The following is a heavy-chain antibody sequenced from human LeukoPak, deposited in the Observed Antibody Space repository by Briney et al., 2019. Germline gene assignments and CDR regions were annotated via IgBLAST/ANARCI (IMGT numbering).Heavy chain of an antibody. Sequence: SGTLSLTCAVYGGSFSGYYWSWIRQPPGKGLEWIGEINHSGSTNYNPSLKSRVTISVDTSKNQFSLKLSSVTAADTAVYYCARRSKSYDYVWGSYRYYLDYWGQGTLVTVSS. CDR3: ARRSKSYDYVWGSYRYYLDY. CDR2: INHSGST. J-gene: IGHJ4*02. CDR1: GGSFSGYY. D-gene: IGHD3-16*02. V-gene: IGHV4-34*01.